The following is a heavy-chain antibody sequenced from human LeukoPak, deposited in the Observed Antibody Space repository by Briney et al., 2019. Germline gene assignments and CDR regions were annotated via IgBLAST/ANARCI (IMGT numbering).Heavy chain of an antibody. D-gene: IGHD3-10*01. CDR2: IHPNSGGT. CDR3: AREERRSHGGWYFDL. J-gene: IGHJ2*01. CDR1: GYTFTGYY. Sequence: GASVKLFCKASGYTFTGYYMHWVRQAPGQGLEWMGWIHPNSGGTNYAQKFQGRVTMTRDTSINTAHLELSRLRSDDTAVYYCAREERRSHGGWYFDLWGRGTLVTVSS. V-gene: IGHV1-2*02.